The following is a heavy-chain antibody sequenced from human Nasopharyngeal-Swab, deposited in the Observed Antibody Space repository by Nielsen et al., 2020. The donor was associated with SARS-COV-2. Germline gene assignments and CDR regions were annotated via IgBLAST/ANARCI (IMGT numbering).Heavy chain of an antibody. D-gene: IGHD3-9*01. V-gene: IGHV3-49*03. CDR2: IRSKAYGGTT. CDR3: TRDRSAYYDILNGPHPLDY. CDR1: GFTFGDYG. J-gene: IGHJ4*02. Sequence: GGSLRLSCTASGFTFGDYGMSWFRQAPGKGLEWVGFIRSKAYGGTTEYAASVKGRFTISRDDSKSIAYLQMNSLKTEDTAVYYCTRDRSAYYDILNGPHPLDYWGQGTLVTVSS.